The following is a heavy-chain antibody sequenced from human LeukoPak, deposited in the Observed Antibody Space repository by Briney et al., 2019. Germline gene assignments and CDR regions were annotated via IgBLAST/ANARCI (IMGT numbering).Heavy chain of an antibody. CDR1: GITLSNYG. V-gene: IGHV3-23*01. CDR2: ISDSGGRT. CDR3: AKRGVVIRVILVGFHKEAYYFDS. D-gene: IGHD3-22*01. J-gene: IGHJ4*02. Sequence: QPGGSLRLSCAVFGITLSNYGMSWVRQAPGKGLEWVAGISDSGGRTNYADSVKGRFTISRDNPKNTIYLQMTSLRAEDTAVYFCAKRGVVIRVILVGFHKEAYYFDSWGQGALVTVSS.